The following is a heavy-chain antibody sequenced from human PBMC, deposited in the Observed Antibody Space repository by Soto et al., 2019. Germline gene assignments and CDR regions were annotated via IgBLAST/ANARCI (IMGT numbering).Heavy chain of an antibody. V-gene: IGHV3-30*18. CDR2: ISYDGSNK. D-gene: IGHD2-15*01. CDR1: GFTFSSYG. Sequence: SLRLSCAASGFTFSSYGMHWVRQAPGKGLEWVAVISYDGSNKYYADSVKGRFTISRDNSKNTLYLQMNSLRAEDTAVYYCAKDYSGTQFVVVVAAAFDYWGQGALVTVSS. J-gene: IGHJ4*02. CDR3: AKDYSGTQFVVVVAAAFDY.